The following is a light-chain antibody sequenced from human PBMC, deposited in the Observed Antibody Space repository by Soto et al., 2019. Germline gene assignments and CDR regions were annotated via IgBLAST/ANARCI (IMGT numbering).Light chain of an antibody. CDR2: GVS. J-gene: IGKJ2*01. V-gene: IGKV3-15*01. Sequence: EIVMTQSPATLSVSPGERVSLSCRASEGIFCCFAWSQQQPGQAPRLLIYGVSTKATVVLTRFSGSGSATDFTLTSSRVRCDDSAVYYCQRFNDWPFVFGQGTVLEL. CDR3: QRFNDWPFV. CDR1: EGIFCC.